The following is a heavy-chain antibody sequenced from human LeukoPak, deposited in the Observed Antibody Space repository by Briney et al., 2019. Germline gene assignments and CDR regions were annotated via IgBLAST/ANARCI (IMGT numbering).Heavy chain of an antibody. CDR2: IYYSSST. CDR3: ARRSMAMAHNFDY. J-gene: IGHJ4*02. Sequence: WDTLPVTCLVFGGSISSYYWSWIRQPPGKGLEWIRYIYYSSSTNYNPTLRSRVTIAVDTSKIHFSLKLSSVAAADTAVYYCARRSMAMAHNFDYWGQGTLVTVSS. CDR1: GGSISSYY. V-gene: IGHV4-59*07. D-gene: IGHD5-24*01.